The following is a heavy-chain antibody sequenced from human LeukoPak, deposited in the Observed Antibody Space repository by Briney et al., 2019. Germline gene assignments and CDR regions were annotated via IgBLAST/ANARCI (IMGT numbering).Heavy chain of an antibody. Sequence: ASVGVSCKASGYTFTAYYIHWVRQAPGQGLEWLGWINPNSGDTNYAQKFQGRVTMTRDTSITTAYMELSRLKSDDTAVYYCARGLMSAVGVGYFDYWGQGTLVTVSS. CDR3: ARGLMSAVGVGYFDY. D-gene: IGHD1-26*01. V-gene: IGHV1-2*02. CDR1: GYTFTAYY. J-gene: IGHJ4*02. CDR2: INPNSGDT.